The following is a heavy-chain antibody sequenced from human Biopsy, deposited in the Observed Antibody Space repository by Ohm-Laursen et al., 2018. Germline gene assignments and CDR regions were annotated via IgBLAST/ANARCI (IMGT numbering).Heavy chain of an antibody. Sequence: GGSAKASCKASGYTFTSYDITWVRQASGQGPEWIGWLNPVSGNSNFGQKFRGRVTVTSDTSISTAYMELSGLTSDDTATYYCGRAVRNQLLTDPWGQGTLVTVTS. CDR1: GYTFTSYD. D-gene: IGHD1-7*01. CDR3: GRAVRNQLLTDP. J-gene: IGHJ5*02. CDR2: LNPVSGNS. V-gene: IGHV1-8*01.